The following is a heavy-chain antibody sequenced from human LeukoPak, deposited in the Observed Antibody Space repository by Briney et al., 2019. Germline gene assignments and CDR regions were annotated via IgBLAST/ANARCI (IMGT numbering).Heavy chain of an antibody. CDR1: GGSINNYY. J-gene: IGHJ6*03. Sequence: ASETLSLTCTVSGGSINNYYWSWIRQPAGKGLEWIGLIYSSGSTSYNPSLKSRVTMSVDTSKNQFSLKLSSVTAADTAVYYCARESMVRGLYYYYYMDVWGKGTTVTISS. CDR2: IYSSGST. V-gene: IGHV4-4*07. D-gene: IGHD3-10*01. CDR3: ARESMVRGLYYYYYMDV.